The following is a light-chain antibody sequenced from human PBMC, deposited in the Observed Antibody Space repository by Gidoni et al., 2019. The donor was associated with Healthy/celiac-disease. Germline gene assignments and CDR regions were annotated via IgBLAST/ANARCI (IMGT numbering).Light chain of an antibody. Sequence: DIQMTQSPSAMSASVGDRVTITCRASQGISYYLAWFQQKPGKGPKRRIYAESSLQSRVPARFSGSGSGTELTLTISSLHPEDLATYYGLQHNSYPWTVGQGTKVEIK. V-gene: IGKV1-17*03. J-gene: IGKJ1*01. CDR1: QGISYY. CDR3: LQHNSYPWT. CDR2: AES.